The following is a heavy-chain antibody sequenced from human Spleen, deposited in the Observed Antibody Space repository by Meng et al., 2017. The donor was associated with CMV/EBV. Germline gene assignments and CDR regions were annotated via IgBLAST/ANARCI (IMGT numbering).Heavy chain of an antibody. J-gene: IGHJ5*02. V-gene: IGHV4-31*03. D-gene: IGHD3-22*01. CDR3: ARYVFDSSSLYSNWFDP. Sequence: PLPGSGPVPVKPSPALSLTCTVSGGSISSGTYCWGWIRQLPGKGLEWIAYIHYSGSTYYSPSLKSRVTISVDTSRNQLSLKLSSMTAADTAVYYCARYVFDSSSLYSNWFDPWGQGTLVTVPS. CDR2: IHYSGST. CDR1: GGSISSGTYC.